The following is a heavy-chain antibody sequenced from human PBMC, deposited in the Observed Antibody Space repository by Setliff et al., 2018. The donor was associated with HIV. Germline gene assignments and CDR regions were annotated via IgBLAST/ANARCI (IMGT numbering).Heavy chain of an antibody. CDR3: ARGPLDYYDSSGYLDAFDI. D-gene: IGHD3-22*01. CDR1: GDSISDTTYY. V-gene: IGHV4-39*07. CDR2: IYHSGST. Sequence: KPSETLSLTCSVSGDSISDTTYYWGWIRQPPGKGLEWIGNIYHSGSTNYNPSLKSRVTISVDTSKNQFSLKLSSVTAADTAVYYCARGPLDYYDSSGYLDAFDIWGQGTMVTVSS. J-gene: IGHJ3*02.